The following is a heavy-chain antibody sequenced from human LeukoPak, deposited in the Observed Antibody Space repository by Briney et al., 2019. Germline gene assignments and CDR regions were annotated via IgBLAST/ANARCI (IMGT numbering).Heavy chain of an antibody. CDR1: GGTFSSYA. J-gene: IGHJ5*02. Sequence: SVKVSCKASGGTFSSYAISWVRQAPGQGLEWMGGIIPIFGTANYTQKFQGRVTITADESTSTAYMELSSLRSEDTAVYYCARDNSGGSTWWFDPWGQGTLVTVSS. CDR3: ARDNSGGSTWWFDP. D-gene: IGHD2-15*01. V-gene: IGHV1-69*01. CDR2: IIPIFGTA.